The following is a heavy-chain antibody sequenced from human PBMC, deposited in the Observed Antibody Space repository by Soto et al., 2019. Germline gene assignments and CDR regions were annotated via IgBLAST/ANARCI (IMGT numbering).Heavy chain of an antibody. CDR3: AKGDCSSTSCGPSYYYYGMDV. V-gene: IGHV3-48*03. Sequence: EVQLVESGGGLVQPGGSLRLSCAASGFTFSSYEMNWVRQAPGKGLEWVSYISSSGSTIYYADSVKGRFTISRDNAKNSLYLQMNSLTAEDTAVYYCAKGDCSSTSCGPSYYYYGMDVWGQGTTVTVSS. CDR1: GFTFSSYE. D-gene: IGHD2-2*01. CDR2: ISSSGSTI. J-gene: IGHJ6*02.